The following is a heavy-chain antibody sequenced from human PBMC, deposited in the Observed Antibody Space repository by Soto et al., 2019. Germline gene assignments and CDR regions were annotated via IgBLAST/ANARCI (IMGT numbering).Heavy chain of an antibody. Sequence: GGSLRLSCAASGFTFSSYWMSWVRQAPGKGLEWVANIKQDGSEKYYVDSVKGRFTISRDNAKNSLYLQMNSLRAEDTAVYYCARAAFPQPLLPTNFDYWGQGTLVTVSS. J-gene: IGHJ4*02. CDR2: IKQDGSEK. CDR1: GFTFSSYW. CDR3: ARAAFPQPLLPTNFDY. V-gene: IGHV3-7*05. D-gene: IGHD2-15*01.